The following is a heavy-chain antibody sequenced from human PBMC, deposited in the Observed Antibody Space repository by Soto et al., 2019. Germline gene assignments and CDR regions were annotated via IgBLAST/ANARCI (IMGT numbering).Heavy chain of an antibody. V-gene: IGHV3-23*01. CDR2: INKGVGST. CDR3: AKDPPPTGTTCDY. Sequence: GSRRLSCAASGFTFSSFAMSWVRQDPGKGLEWVSTINKGVGSTYYADSVKGRFTISGDNSKTMLFLQMNGLRAEDTAVYYCAKDPPPTGTTCDYWGRGTMVTVSS. D-gene: IGHD1-1*01. J-gene: IGHJ4*02. CDR1: GFTFSSFA.